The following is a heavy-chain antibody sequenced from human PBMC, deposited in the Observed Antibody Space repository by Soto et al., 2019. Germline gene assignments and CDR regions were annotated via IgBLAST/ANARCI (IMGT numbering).Heavy chain of an antibody. CDR1: GYTFTSYD. CDR3: VRLFYYGSGSWVE. D-gene: IGHD3-10*01. CDR2: VNPNNGHT. J-gene: IGHJ4*02. Sequence: QVQLVQYGAEVKKPGASVKVSCKASGYTFTSYDINWVRQATGQGLEWMGWVNPNNGHTGYAQKFQGRVTMTRNTSISTAYMELDSLRSEDTAVYYCVRLFYYGSGSWVEWGQGTLVTVSS. V-gene: IGHV1-8*01.